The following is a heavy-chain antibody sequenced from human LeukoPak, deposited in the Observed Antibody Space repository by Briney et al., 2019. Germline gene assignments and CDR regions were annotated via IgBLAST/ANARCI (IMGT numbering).Heavy chain of an antibody. Sequence: TVSGDSISSXXYXWGWIRQPPGXXXEXIGSIYYSGSTYYNPSLKSRVTISVDTSKNQFSLKLSSVTAADTAVYYCARHGPPAIVVVPAAITYWGQGTLVTVSS. J-gene: IGHJ4*02. CDR1: GDSISSXXYX. V-gene: IGHV4-39*01. D-gene: IGHD2-2*02. CDR2: IYYSGST. CDR3: ARHGPPAIVVVPAAITY.